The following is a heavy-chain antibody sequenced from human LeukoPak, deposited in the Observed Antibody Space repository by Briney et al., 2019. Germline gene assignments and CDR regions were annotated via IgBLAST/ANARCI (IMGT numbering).Heavy chain of an antibody. CDR3: ARGWRSSSWTGAPTGMDV. V-gene: IGHV1-69*04. D-gene: IGHD6-13*01. Sequence: SVKVSCKASGGTFTSYAISWVRQAPGQGLEWMGRIIPILGIANYAQKFQGRVTITTDKSTSTAYMELSSLRSDDTAVYYCARGWRSSSWTGAPTGMDVWGQGTTVTVSS. J-gene: IGHJ6*02. CDR2: IIPILGIA. CDR1: GGTFTSYA.